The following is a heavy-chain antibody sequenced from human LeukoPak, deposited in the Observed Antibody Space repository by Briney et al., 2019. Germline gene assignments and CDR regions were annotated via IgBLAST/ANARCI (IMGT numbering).Heavy chain of an antibody. CDR3: ASAPRQGSIGGLDY. CDR2: IYYTGTT. V-gene: IGHV4-39*02. Sequence: PSETLSLTCTVSGGSISSSTYYWGWIRQPPGKGLEWIGAIYYTGTTYYNPSLRSRVTISVDTSKNHFSLKLSSVTAADTALYYCASAPRQGSIGGLDYWGQGTRVTVSS. J-gene: IGHJ4*02. D-gene: IGHD3-16*01. CDR1: GGSISSSTYY.